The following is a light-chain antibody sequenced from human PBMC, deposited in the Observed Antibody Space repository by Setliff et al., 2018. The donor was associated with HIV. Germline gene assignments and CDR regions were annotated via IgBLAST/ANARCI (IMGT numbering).Light chain of an antibody. CDR1: SSNIGSNT. CDR3: AAWDDSLNGPV. V-gene: IGLV1-44*01. J-gene: IGLJ2*01. CDR2: SNS. Sequence: QSVLTQPPSVSGTPGQRLTISCSGGSSNIGSNTANWYQQVPGTAPKLLIYSNSQRPSGVPDRFSGSKSGTSASLAVSGLQTEDEVDYYCAAWDDSLNGPVFGGGTKVTVL.